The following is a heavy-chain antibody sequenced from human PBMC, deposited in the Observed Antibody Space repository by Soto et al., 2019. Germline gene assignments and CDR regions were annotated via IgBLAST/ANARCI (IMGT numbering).Heavy chain of an antibody. CDR2: SRNKANSYTI. CDR1: GFTFSDYY. J-gene: IGHJ4*02. D-gene: IGHD7-27*01. Sequence: SLRLCCAASGFTFSDYYMDWVRQAPGKGLEWVARSRNKANSYTIEYAASVKGRFTISRDDSKNSLYLQMNNLKIEDTAVYYCATSHTGAYRCLDSWGQGTLVTVSS. V-gene: IGHV3-72*01. CDR3: ATSHTGAYRCLDS.